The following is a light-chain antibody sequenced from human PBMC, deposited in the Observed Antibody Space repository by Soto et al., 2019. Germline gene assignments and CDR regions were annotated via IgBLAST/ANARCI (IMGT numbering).Light chain of an antibody. CDR2: LNSDGSH. CDR3: QIWEV. J-gene: IGLJ2*01. CDR1: SGHSSYA. Sequence: QSVLTQSPSASASLGASVKLTCTLSSGHSSYAIAWHQQQPEKGPRYLMKLNSDGSHSKGDGIPDRFSGSSSGAERYLTISSLQSEDEADYYCQIWEVFGGGTKVTVL. V-gene: IGLV4-69*01.